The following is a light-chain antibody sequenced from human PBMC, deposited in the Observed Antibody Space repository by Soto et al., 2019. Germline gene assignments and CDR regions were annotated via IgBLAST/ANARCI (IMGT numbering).Light chain of an antibody. V-gene: IGKV1-5*03. CDR3: QHYSVYPWT. Sequence: DIQMTQSPSTLSASVGDRVAITCRASQSISSWLAWYQQKPGKAPKLLIYKASSLESGVPSRFSGSGSGTEFTPTISSLQPDDFATYYCQHYSVYPWTFGQGAKVDIK. CDR2: KAS. J-gene: IGKJ1*01. CDR1: QSISSW.